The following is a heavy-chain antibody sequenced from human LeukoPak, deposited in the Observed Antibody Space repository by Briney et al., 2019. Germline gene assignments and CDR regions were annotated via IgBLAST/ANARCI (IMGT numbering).Heavy chain of an antibody. CDR3: AKGVVVVPAASDAFDI. D-gene: IGHD2-2*01. CDR1: GFTFSSYA. J-gene: IGHJ3*02. V-gene: IGHV3-23*01. Sequence: GGSLRLSCAASGFTFSSYAMSWVRQAPGKGLEWVSAISGSGGSTYYADSVKGRFPISRDNSKNTLYLQMNSLRAEDTAVYYCAKGVVVVPAASDAFDIWGQGTMVTVSS. CDR2: ISGSGGST.